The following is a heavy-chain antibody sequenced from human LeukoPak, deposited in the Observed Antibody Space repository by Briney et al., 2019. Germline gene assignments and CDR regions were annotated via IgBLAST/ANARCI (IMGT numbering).Heavy chain of an antibody. V-gene: IGHV3-NL1*01. Sequence: GGSLRLSCAPSGFSFSTSGMHWIRQAPGKGLEWVSVIYSGGSTYYADSVKGRFTISRDNAKNTVYLQMNSLRAEDTAVYYCARVQNEWQLLPGFDYWGQGTLVTVSS. CDR1: GFSFSTSG. CDR2: IYSGGST. J-gene: IGHJ4*02. CDR3: ARVQNEWQLLPGFDY. D-gene: IGHD1-26*01.